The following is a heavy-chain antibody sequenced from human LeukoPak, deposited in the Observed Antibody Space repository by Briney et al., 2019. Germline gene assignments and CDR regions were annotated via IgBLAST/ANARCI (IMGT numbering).Heavy chain of an antibody. CDR1: GGSISSCY. V-gene: IGHV4-59*01. CDR3: ARGGYYYDSSGYYEAGNWFDP. CDR2: IYYSGST. Sequence: SETLSLTCTVSGGSISSCYWSWIRQPPGKGLEWIGYIYYSGSTNYNPSLKSRVTISVDTSKNQFSLKLSSVTAADTAVYYCARGGYYYDSSGYYEAGNWFDPWGQGTLVTVSS. J-gene: IGHJ5*02. D-gene: IGHD3-22*01.